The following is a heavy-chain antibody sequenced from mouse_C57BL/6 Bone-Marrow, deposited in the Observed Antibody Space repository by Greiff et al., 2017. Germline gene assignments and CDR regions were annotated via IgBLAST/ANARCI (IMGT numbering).Heavy chain of an antibody. CDR2: ISYDGSN. CDR3: ASRNYAMDY. V-gene: IGHV3-6*01. Sequence: EVQRVESGPGLVKPSQSLSLTCSVTGYSITSGYYWNWIRQFPGNKLEWMGYISYDGSNNYNPSLKNRISITRDTSKNQFFLKLNSVTTEDTATYYCASRNYAMDYWGQGTSVTVSS. CDR1: GYSITSGYY. J-gene: IGHJ4*01.